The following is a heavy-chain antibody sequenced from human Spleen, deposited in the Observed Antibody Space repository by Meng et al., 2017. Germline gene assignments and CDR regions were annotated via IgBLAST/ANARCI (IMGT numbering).Heavy chain of an antibody. D-gene: IGHD2/OR15-2a*01. V-gene: IGHV3-23*01. CDR1: GFTFKTYA. Sequence: GALRFSCAASGFTFKTYAMSWVRQAPGKGLEWVSGISGVGGSTYYADSVKGRFTISRDNSRNTLYLQMNSLRAEDTAVYYCARDLIEGLLSPFDYWGQGTLVTVSS. CDR3: ARDLIEGLLSPFDY. J-gene: IGHJ4*02. CDR2: ISGVGGST.